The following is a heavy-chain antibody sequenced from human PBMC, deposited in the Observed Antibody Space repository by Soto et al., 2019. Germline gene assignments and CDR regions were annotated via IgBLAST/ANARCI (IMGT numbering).Heavy chain of an antibody. CDR1: GFIFDEYA. V-gene: IGHV3-9*01. CDR3: VKGAFTTLFAFTDP. CDR2: ISWNSGNI. D-gene: IGHD3-10*02. Sequence: EVQLVESGGGLVQPGRSLRLSCAASGFIFDEYAMHWVRQAPGKGLEWVSSISWNSGNIGYADSVKGRFTISRDNAKNSLYLPLNSARGEATAFYSCVKGAFTTLFAFTDPGGQRTRVPVTS. J-gene: IGHJ5*02.